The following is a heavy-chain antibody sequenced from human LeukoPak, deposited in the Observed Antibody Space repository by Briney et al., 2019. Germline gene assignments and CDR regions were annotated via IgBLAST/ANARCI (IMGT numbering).Heavy chain of an antibody. J-gene: IGHJ4*02. Sequence: SVKVSCKASGGTFSSYAISWVPQAPGQGLEWMGRIIPIFGTANYAQKFQGRVTITTDESTSTAYMELSSLRSEDTAVYYCARGSYCDSSGYYDYFDYWGQGTLVTVSS. CDR2: IIPIFGTA. CDR1: GGTFSSYA. D-gene: IGHD3-22*01. V-gene: IGHV1-69*05. CDR3: ARGSYCDSSGYYDYFDY.